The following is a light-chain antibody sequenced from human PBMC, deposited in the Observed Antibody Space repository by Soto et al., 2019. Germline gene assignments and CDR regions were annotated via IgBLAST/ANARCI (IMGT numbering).Light chain of an antibody. J-gene: IGKJ4*01. V-gene: IGKV3-11*01. CDR1: LSVSRY. CDR3: QQHINWPLT. Sequence: EVVLTQSPATLSVSPGGSATLSCRASLSVSRYLAWYQQKPVQALRLLISDVSKRAAGDPARFSGSGSGTDFTLTISSLEPEDFALYYCQQHINWPLTFGGGTKVEIK. CDR2: DVS.